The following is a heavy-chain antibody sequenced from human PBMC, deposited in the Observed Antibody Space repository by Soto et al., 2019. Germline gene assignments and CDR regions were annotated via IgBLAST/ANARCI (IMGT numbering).Heavy chain of an antibody. CDR1: GGSISSSSYY. V-gene: IGHV4-39*07. J-gene: IGHJ4*02. Sequence: SETLSLTCTVSGGSISSSSYYWGWIRQPPGKGLEWIGSIYYSGSTYYNPSLKSRVTISVDTSKNQFSLKLSSVTAADTAVYYCARVIVSDWRYRYGYFDYWGQGTLVTVSS. CDR3: ARVIVSDWRYRYGYFDY. D-gene: IGHD5-18*01. CDR2: IYYSGST.